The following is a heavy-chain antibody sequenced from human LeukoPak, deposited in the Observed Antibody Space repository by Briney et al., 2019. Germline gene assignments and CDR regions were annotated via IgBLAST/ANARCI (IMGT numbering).Heavy chain of an antibody. CDR1: GYTFTSYD. V-gene: IGHV1-8*01. D-gene: IGHD2-15*01. CDR2: MNPNSGNT. Sequence: ASVKVSCKASGYTFTSYDINWVRQATGQGLEWMGWMNPNSGNTGYVQKFQGRVTMTRNTSISTAYMELSSLRSEDTAVYYCARGHTQIGGKRTVFGYWGQGTLVTVSS. CDR3: ARGHTQIGGKRTVFGY. J-gene: IGHJ4*02.